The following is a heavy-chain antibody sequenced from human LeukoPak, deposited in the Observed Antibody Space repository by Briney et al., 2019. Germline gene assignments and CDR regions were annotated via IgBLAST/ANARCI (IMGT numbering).Heavy chain of an antibody. D-gene: IGHD3-22*01. CDR1: GFTFDDYG. CDR3: ARSYYYDAFDY. CDR2: ISSSSSYI. J-gene: IGHJ4*02. V-gene: IGHV3-21*01. Sequence: TPGGSLRLSCAASGFTFDDYGMSRVRQAPGKGLEWVSSISSSSSYIYYADSVKGRFTISRDNAKNSLYLQMNSLRAEDTAVYYCARSYYYDAFDYWGQGTLVTVSS.